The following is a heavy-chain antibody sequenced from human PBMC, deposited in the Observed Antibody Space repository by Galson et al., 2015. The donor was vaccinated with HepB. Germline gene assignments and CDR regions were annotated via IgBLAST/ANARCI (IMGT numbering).Heavy chain of an antibody. CDR2: ISSSSSTI. CDR1: GFTFSSYS. D-gene: IGHD3-22*01. Sequence: SLRLSCAASGFTFSSYSMNWVRQAPGKGLEWVSYISSSSSTIYYADSVKGRFTIFRDNAKNSLYLQMNSLRDEDTAVYYCARTPPSCSSGYYYVRATNDAFDIWGQGTMVTVSS. CDR3: ARTPPSCSSGYYYVRATNDAFDI. J-gene: IGHJ3*02. V-gene: IGHV3-48*02.